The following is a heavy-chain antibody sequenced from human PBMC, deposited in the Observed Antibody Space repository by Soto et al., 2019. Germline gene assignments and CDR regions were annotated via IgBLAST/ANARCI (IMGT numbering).Heavy chain of an antibody. Sequence: QVELVQSGAEVKKPGSSVKVSCQASEDTFRNYAISWVRQAPGQGLEWMGGIIPIFGTANYGQKSQGRVTISADRSANTVYLELSSLRSEDTAVYYCASTKYDSSAYYYWYLGLWGRGTLVTVSS. CDR2: IIPIFGTA. D-gene: IGHD3-22*01. V-gene: IGHV1-69*06. CDR3: ASTKYDSSAYYYWYLGL. J-gene: IGHJ2*01. CDR1: EDTFRNYA.